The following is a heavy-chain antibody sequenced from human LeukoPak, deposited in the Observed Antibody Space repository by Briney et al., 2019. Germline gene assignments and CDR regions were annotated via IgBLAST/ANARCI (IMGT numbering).Heavy chain of an antibody. CDR2: INPSGGST. CDR3: ARGPRITLVRGGQWYYYMDV. D-gene: IGHD3-10*01. V-gene: IGHV1-46*01. Sequence: ASVKVSCKASGYTFTSNYINWVRQAPGQGLEGMGLINPSGGSTNYAQKCQGRLTMTRDTSTSTVYMELSSLRSEDTAVYYCARGPRITLVRGGQWYYYMDVWGKGTTVTISS. CDR1: GYTFTSNY. J-gene: IGHJ6*03.